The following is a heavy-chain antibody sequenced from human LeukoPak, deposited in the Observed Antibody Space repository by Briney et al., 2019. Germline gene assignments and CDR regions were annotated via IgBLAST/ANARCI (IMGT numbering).Heavy chain of an antibody. Sequence: PGGSLRLSCAASGGTFTSYAMSWVRQAPGKGLEWVSAISGSVGTTYYPDSVNVRFTSVRDNSKNTMYLQMKSLRAEATAVYSCAKDTVVAAGTGAFDIWGQGTMVTVSS. D-gene: IGHD6-13*01. CDR3: AKDTVVAAGTGAFDI. J-gene: IGHJ3*02. CDR1: GGTFTSYA. V-gene: IGHV3-23*01. CDR2: ISGSVGTT.